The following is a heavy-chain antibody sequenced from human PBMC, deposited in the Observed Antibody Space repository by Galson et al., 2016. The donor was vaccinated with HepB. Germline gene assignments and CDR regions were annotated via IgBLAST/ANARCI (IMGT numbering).Heavy chain of an antibody. Sequence: TLSLTCTVSGVSIKSGGYYWSWIRQHPGKGLEWIGFIYYSGNTYYNPSLKSRVTISVDTSKNQFSLRLSSVTAGDTGFYYCARQPGFDYIAVAGPDYWGQGTLVTVSS. CDR1: GVSIKSGGYY. CDR3: ARQPGFDYIAVAGPDY. D-gene: IGHD6-19*01. J-gene: IGHJ4*02. CDR2: IYYSGNT. V-gene: IGHV4-31*03.